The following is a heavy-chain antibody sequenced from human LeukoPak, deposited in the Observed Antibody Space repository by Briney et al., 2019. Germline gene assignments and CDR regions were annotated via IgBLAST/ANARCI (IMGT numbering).Heavy chain of an antibody. D-gene: IGHD1-26*01. CDR2: IYPGDSDT. CDR3: VRVRVGASASDYHFYYMDV. J-gene: IGHJ6*03. CDR1: GNIFTGYW. V-gene: IGHV5-51*01. Sequence: GESLKISCKGSGNIFTGYWIGWVRQMPGKGLEWMGIIYPGDSDTRYSPSFQGQVTISADKSISTAYLQWSSLRPSDTAVYYCVRVRVGASASDYHFYYMDVWGNGTTVTISS.